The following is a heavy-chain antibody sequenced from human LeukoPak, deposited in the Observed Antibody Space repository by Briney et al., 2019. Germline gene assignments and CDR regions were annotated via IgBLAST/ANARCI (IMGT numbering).Heavy chain of an antibody. V-gene: IGHV4-30-4*01. CDR1: GGSISSGDYY. CDR3: ATVKRGPYYFDY. Sequence: SETLSLTCTVSGGSISSGDYYWSWIRQPPGKGLEWIGYIYYSGSTYYNPSLKSRVTISVDTSKNQFSLKLSSVTAADTAVYYCATVKRGPYYFDYWGQGTLVTVSS. J-gene: IGHJ4*02. CDR2: IYYSGST.